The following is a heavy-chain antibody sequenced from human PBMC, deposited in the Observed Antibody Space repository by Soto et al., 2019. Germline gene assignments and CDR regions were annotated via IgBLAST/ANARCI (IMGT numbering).Heavy chain of an antibody. V-gene: IGHV3-23*01. Sequence: PGGSLRLSCAASGVTFSSYAMGWVRKAPGKGLEWVSAISGSGGSTYYADSVKGRFTISRDNSKNTLYLQMNSLRAEDTAVYYCAKDPAYYYGSGSYSDHFDYWGQGTLVTVSS. CDR2: ISGSGGST. J-gene: IGHJ4*02. D-gene: IGHD3-10*01. CDR3: AKDPAYYYGSGSYSDHFDY. CDR1: GVTFSSYA.